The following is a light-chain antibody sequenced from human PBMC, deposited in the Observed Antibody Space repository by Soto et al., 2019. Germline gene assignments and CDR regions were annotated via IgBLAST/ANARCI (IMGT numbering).Light chain of an antibody. CDR1: SSDVGAFNY. CDR3: NSYTSNNTYV. J-gene: IGLJ1*01. V-gene: IGLV2-14*03. CDR2: DVS. Sequence: QSVLTQPACVSLSPGQAITISCIGTSSDVGAFNYVSWYQQHPGKAPKLMFYDVSNRPSGVSNRFSGSKSGNTASLTISGLRAEDEADYYCNSYTSNNTYVFGTGTKVTVL.